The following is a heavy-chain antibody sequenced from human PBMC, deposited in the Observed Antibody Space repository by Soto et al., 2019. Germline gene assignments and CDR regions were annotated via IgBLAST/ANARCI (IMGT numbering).Heavy chain of an antibody. CDR2: IIPIFGTA. CDR1: GGTFSSYA. V-gene: IGHV1-69*13. D-gene: IGHD5-12*01. J-gene: IGHJ3*02. CDR3: AREDGYNCLRLPQQQESLVI. Sequence: GASVKVSCKASGGTFSSYAISWVRPAPGRGLEWMGGIIPIFGTANYAQKFQGRVTITADESTSTAYMELSSLRSEDTAVYYCAREDGYNCLRLPQQQESLVISGQAIMVTVS.